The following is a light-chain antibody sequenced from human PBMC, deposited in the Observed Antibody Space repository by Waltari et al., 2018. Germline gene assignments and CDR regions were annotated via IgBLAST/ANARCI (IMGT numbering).Light chain of an antibody. V-gene: IGLV3-27*01. Sequence: SYELTQPFSVSVSPGQTATITCSGDALAEKYVRWFQQKPGQAPILLLYKDTDRATGIPERFSGSSSGSSVTLTITGALPEDEADYYCRAAAGNIWFFGGGTKLTVL. CDR3: RAAAGNIWF. J-gene: IGLJ3*02. CDR2: KDT. CDR1: ALAEKY.